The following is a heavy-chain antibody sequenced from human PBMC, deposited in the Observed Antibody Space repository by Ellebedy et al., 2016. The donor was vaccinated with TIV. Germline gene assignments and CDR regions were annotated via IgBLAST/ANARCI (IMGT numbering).Heavy chain of an antibody. CDR1: GYTFTSYD. CDR3: ATARVVADNYGMDV. CDR2: MNPNSGNT. J-gene: IGHJ6*02. V-gene: IGHV1-8*01. Sequence: ASVKVSCXASGYTFTSYDINWVRQATGQGLEWMGWMNPNSGNTGYAQKFQGRVTMTRDTSISTAYMELNGLRSDDTAVYYCATARVVADNYGMDVWGQGTTVTVSS. D-gene: IGHD5-12*01.